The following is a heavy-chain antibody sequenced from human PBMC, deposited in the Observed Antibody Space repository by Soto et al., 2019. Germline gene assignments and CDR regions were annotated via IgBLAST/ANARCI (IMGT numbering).Heavy chain of an antibody. CDR1: GFTFSSYW. CDR2: IKQDGSEK. CDR3: ARRGHCGSTSCYTSRSAFDI. V-gene: IGHV3-7*01. J-gene: IGHJ3*02. Sequence: EVQLVESGGGLVQPGGSLRLSCAASGFTFSSYWMSWVRQAPGKGLEWVANIKQDGSEKYYVDSVKGRFTISRDNAKNSMYLHVNRLRAEATAVYYCARRGHCGSTSCYTSRSAFDIWGQGTMVTVSS. D-gene: IGHD2-2*02.